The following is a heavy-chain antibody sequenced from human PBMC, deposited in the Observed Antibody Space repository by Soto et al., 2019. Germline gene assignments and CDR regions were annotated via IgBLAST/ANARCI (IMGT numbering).Heavy chain of an antibody. V-gene: IGHV3-74*01. CDR2: IDPNGDIT. Sequence: PGGSLRLSCAASGFTFSSYWMHWVRRAPGKGLVWVSHIDPNGDITNYADSVKGRFTISRDNAKNTLFLQMDSLRAEDTAVYHCASLSAPIDYWGQGTLVTVSS. J-gene: IGHJ4*02. D-gene: IGHD3-3*01. CDR1: GFTFSSYW. CDR3: ASLSAPIDY.